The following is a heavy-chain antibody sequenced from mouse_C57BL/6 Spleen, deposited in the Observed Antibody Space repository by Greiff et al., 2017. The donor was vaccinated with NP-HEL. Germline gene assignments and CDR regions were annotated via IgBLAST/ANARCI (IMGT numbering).Heavy chain of an antibody. CDR3: VRQSFNYYGSSYWYFDV. J-gene: IGHJ1*03. V-gene: IGHV10-1*01. D-gene: IGHD1-1*01. Sequence: EVQRVESGGGLVQPKGSLKLSCAASGFSFNTYAMNWVRQAPGKGLEWVARIRSKSNNYATYYADSVKDRFTISRDDSESMLYLQMNNLKTEDTAMYYCVRQSFNYYGSSYWYFDVWGTGTTVTVSS. CDR1: GFSFNTYA. CDR2: IRSKSNNYAT.